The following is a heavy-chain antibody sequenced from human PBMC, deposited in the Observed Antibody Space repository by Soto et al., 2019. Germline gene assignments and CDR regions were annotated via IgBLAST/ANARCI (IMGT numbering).Heavy chain of an antibody. V-gene: IGHV3-30*18. J-gene: IGHJ6*02. D-gene: IGHD1-26*01. CDR2: ISYDGSNK. CDR1: GFTFSSYG. CDR3: AKDVVVGATTGLGDYYYYYGMDD. Sequence: QVQLVESGGGVVQPGRSLRLSCAASGFTFSSYGMHWVRQAPGKGLEWVAVISYDGSNKYYADSVKGRFTISRDNSKNTLYLQMNSLRAEDTAVYYCAKDVVVGATTGLGDYYYYYGMDDWGQGTTVTVSS.